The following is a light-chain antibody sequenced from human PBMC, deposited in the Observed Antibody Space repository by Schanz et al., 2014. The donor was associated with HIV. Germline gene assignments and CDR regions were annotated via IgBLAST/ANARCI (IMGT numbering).Light chain of an antibody. CDR3: CSYAGSYTWV. Sequence: QSALTQPASVSGSPGQSITISCSGASSNIGNYNLVSWFQHHPGEAPKIVIFEVRQRPSGVSGRFSGSKSGNTASLTISGLQAEDEAVYYCCSYAGSYTWVFGGGTKVAVL. CDR1: SSNIGNYNL. CDR2: EVR. J-gene: IGLJ3*02. V-gene: IGLV2-23*02.